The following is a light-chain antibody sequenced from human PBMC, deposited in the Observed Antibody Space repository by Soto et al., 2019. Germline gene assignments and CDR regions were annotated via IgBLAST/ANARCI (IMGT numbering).Light chain of an antibody. Sequence: QSVLTQPRSVSGSPGQSVTISCTGTSSDVGGYNYVSWYQQYPGKAPKLMISVVTNRPSGVPDRFSGSKSGNTASLAISGLQAEDEADYYCCSYADNYTWVFGGGTKLTVL. J-gene: IGLJ3*02. CDR2: VVT. CDR1: SSDVGGYNY. V-gene: IGLV2-11*01. CDR3: CSYADNYTWV.